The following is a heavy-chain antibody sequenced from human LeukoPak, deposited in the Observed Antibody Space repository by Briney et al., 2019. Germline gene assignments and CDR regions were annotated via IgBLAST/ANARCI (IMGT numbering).Heavy chain of an antibody. CDR1: GFTVSSNY. CDR2: ISGSGGST. CDR3: AKDRGSHNWFDP. Sequence: GGSPRLSCAASGFTVSSNYMSWVRQAPGKGLEWVSAISGSGGSTYYADSVKGRFTISRDNSKNTLYLQMNSLRAEGTAVYYCAKDRGSHNWFDPWGQGTLVTVSS. J-gene: IGHJ5*02. V-gene: IGHV3-23*01. D-gene: IGHD1-26*01.